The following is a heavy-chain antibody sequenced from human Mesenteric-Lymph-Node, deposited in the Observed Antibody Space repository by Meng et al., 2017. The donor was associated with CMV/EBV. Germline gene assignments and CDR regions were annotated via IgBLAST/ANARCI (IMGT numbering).Heavy chain of an antibody. CDR2: IRYDGSNK. V-gene: IGHV3-30*02. J-gene: IGHJ4*02. Sequence: GESLKISCAASGFTFSSYGMHWVRQAPGKGLEWVAFIRYDGSNKYYADSVKGRFTISRDNSKNTLYLQMNSLRAEDTAVYYCARVEGTGYGVLDYWGQGTLVTVSS. CDR1: GFTFSSYG. CDR3: ARVEGTGYGVLDY. D-gene: IGHD5-12*01.